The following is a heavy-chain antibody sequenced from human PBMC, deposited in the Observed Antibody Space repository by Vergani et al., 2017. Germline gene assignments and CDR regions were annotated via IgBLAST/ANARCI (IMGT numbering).Heavy chain of an antibody. D-gene: IGHD6-13*01. CDR3: ARGGRQQLAPKSLNTFDY. CDR1: GGSFSGYY. CDR2: INHSGST. Sequence: QVQLQQWGAGLLKPSETLSLTCAVYGGSFSGYYWSGIRQPPGKGLEWIGEINHSGSTNYNPSLKSRVTISVDTSKNQFSLKLSSVTAADTAVYYCARGGRQQLAPKSLNTFDYWGQGTLVTVSS. J-gene: IGHJ4*02. V-gene: IGHV4-34*01.